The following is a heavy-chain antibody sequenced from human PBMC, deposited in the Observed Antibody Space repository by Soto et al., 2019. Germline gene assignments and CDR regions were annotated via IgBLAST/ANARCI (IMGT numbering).Heavy chain of an antibody. D-gene: IGHD7-27*01. J-gene: IGHJ4*02. V-gene: IGHV4-39*01. CDR3: VSQRTSVLTQAYFDY. CDR2: VYYRGRS. Sequence: SETLSLTCTVSGGSISRSTYYWGWIRQSPGKGLEWIGSVYYRGRSYSKSSVKSRVTISVDTSKNQFSLNLNSVTASDTAGYFCVSQRTSVLTQAYFDYWGPGALVTVSS. CDR1: GGSISRSTYY.